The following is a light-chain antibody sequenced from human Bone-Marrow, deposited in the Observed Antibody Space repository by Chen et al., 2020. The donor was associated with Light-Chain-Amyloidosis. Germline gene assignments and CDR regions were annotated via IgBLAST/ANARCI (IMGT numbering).Light chain of an antibody. J-gene: IGLJ3*02. CDR1: NIGSIS. V-gene: IGLV3-21*02. CDR2: DDS. CDR3: QVWDRSSDRPV. Sequence: SYVLTQPSSVSVAPGQTATIACGGNNIGSISVHWYQQTPGQAPLLVVYDDSDRPSGIPERWSGSNSGNTATLTIRRVEAGDEADYYCQVWDRSSDRPVFGGGTKLTVL.